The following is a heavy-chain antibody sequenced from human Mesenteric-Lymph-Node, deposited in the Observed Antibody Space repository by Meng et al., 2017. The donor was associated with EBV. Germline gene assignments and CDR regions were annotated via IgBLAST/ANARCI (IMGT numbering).Heavy chain of an antibody. V-gene: IGHV4-61*01. CDR2: IYYSGRT. D-gene: IGHD3-16*01. Sequence: VRLTESGPGPVRPPEPLPLTCTASGGSVSGSTYWWTWIWQPPGKGLEWIGYIYYSGRTNYSPSLKSRVTISVDTSKNQFSLKLTSVTAADTALYYCATGGILGGFGTWGQGALVTVSS. CDR1: GGSVSGSTYW. CDR3: ATGGILGGFGT. J-gene: IGHJ5*02.